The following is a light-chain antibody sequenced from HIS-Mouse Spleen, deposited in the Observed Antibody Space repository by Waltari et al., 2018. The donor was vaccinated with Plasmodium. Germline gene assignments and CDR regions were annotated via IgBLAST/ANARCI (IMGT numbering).Light chain of an antibody. J-gene: IGKJ1*01. V-gene: IGKV3-20*01. CDR2: GAS. Sequence: EIVLTQSPGTLSLSPGERATLSCRASQSVSSSYLAWYQQKPGQAPMRLIYGASSRATGIPDRFSGSGSGTDFTLTISRLEPEDFAVYYCQQYGSSSWTFGQGTKVEIK. CDR1: QSVSSSY. CDR3: QQYGSSSWT.